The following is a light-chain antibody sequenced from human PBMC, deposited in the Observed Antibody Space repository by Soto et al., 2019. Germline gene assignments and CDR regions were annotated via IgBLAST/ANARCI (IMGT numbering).Light chain of an antibody. CDR1: QSVSNY. CDR2: GAS. J-gene: IGKJ2*01. V-gene: IGKV3-11*01. Sequence: EIVLTQSPATLSLSPGERATLSCRASQSVSNYLAWYQQKPGQAPRLIIYGASNRATGIPARFSGSGSGTDFTLTISSLEPEDFAVYYCQQRSNWPPYTFGQGTKLEIK. CDR3: QQRSNWPPYT.